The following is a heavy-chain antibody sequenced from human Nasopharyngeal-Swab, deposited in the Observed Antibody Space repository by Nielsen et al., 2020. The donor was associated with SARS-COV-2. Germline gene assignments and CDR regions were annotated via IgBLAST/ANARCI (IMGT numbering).Heavy chain of an antibody. Sequence: GESLKISCAASGFTFSSYAMSWVRQAPGKGLEWVSAISGSGGSTYYADSVKGRFTISRDNSKNTLYLQMNSLRAEDTAVYYCAKVWGSTFGGVIVWPYYFDYWGQGTLVTVSS. V-gene: IGHV3-23*01. CDR3: AKVWGSTFGGVIVWPYYFDY. D-gene: IGHD3-16*02. CDR1: GFTFSSYA. J-gene: IGHJ4*02. CDR2: ISGSGGST.